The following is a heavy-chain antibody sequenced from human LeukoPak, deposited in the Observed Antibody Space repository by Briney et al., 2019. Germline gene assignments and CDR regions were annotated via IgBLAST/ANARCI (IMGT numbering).Heavy chain of an antibody. V-gene: IGHV1-2*02. D-gene: IGHD4-17*01. CDR3: ARSYGDYGDNWFDP. CDR1: GYTFTGYY. Sequence: ASVKVSCKASGYTFTGYYMHWVRQAPGQGLEWMGWINPNSGGTNYAQKFQGRVTITRDTSASTAYMELSSLRSEDMAVYYCARSYGDYGDNWFDPWGQGTLVTVSS. J-gene: IGHJ5*02. CDR2: INPNSGGT.